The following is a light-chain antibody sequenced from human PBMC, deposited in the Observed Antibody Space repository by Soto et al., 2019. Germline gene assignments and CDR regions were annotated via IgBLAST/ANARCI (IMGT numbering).Light chain of an antibody. CDR3: QVWDSGSDHVI. V-gene: IGLV3-21*04. CDR2: YES. Sequence: LTQPPSVSVAPGNTARITCGGNNIGGYSVHWYQQKPGQAPVLVIYYESDRPSGIPERFSGSNSGNMATLTISRVEAGDEADYYCQVWDSGSDHVIFGGGTKLTVL. J-gene: IGLJ2*01. CDR1: NIGGYS.